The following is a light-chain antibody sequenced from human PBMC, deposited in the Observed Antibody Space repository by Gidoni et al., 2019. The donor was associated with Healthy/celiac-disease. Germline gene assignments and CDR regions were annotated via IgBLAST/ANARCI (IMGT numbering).Light chain of an antibody. Sequence: DIQMTQSPSSLSASVGDRVTITCQASQDISNYLNWYQQKPGKAPKHLIYDASNLETGVPSRFSGSGSGTDFTFTISSLQPEDIATYYCQQYDNRPLTFGGGTKVEIK. CDR3: QQYDNRPLT. J-gene: IGKJ4*01. CDR1: QDISNY. CDR2: DAS. V-gene: IGKV1-33*01.